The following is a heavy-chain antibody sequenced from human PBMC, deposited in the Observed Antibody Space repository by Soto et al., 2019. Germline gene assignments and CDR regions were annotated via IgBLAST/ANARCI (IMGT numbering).Heavy chain of an antibody. V-gene: IGHV3-23*01. Sequence: GGSLRLSCAASGFTFSSYAMSWVRQAPGRGLEWVSAISGSGGSTYYAGSVKGRFTISRDNSKNTLYLQMNSLRAEDTAVYYCAKVLNLLWFGEFLFDPWGQGTLVTVSS. D-gene: IGHD3-10*01. J-gene: IGHJ5*02. CDR2: ISGSGGST. CDR3: AKVLNLLWFGEFLFDP. CDR1: GFTFSSYA.